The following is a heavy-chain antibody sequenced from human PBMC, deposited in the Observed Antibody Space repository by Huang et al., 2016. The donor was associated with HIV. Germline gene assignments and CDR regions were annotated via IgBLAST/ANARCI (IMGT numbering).Heavy chain of an antibody. J-gene: IGHJ5*02. CDR1: GYTFTNYD. V-gene: IGHV1-8*01. CDR3: ARGGLLWFGELST. CDR2: MNPNSGDT. Sequence: QVQLVQSGAEVKKPGVSVKVSCKASGYTFTNYDINWVRQGTGQGLEWMGWMNPNSGDTGFAQKFQGRVTMTRNTSISTAYMELSSLRSEDTAVYYCARGGLLWFGELSTWGQGTLVTVSS. D-gene: IGHD3-10*01.